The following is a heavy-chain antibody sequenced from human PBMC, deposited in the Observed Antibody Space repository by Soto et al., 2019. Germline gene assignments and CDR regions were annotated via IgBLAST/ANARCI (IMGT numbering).Heavy chain of an antibody. CDR1: GGPFGSSA. D-gene: IGHD3-16*01. V-gene: IGHV1-69*01. CDR3: ARLRRDWGDAFDL. Sequence: QVQLVQSGADAKKPGSSVKVSCKTSGGPFGSSAISWVRQAPAQGLEWMGEIIPVFDKANYAQNFQGRLTITADEPTGTVFMQLSSLRSEDTAVYFCARLRRDWGDAFDLWGLGTFVTVSS. J-gene: IGHJ3*01. CDR2: IIPVFDKA.